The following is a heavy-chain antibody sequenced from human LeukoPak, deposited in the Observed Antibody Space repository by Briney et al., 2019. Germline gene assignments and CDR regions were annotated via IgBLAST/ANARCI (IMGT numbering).Heavy chain of an antibody. J-gene: IGHJ4*02. CDR3: AKGLHYNILTGFRREYYFDS. D-gene: IGHD3-9*01. CDR2: ISTSSSYI. V-gene: IGHV3-21*01. Sequence: GGSLRLSCAASGFTFSSYSMSWVRQAPGKGLEWVSSISTSSSYIYYADPVKGRFTISRDNAKNSLYLQMNSLRAEDTAIYYCAKGLHYNILTGFRREYYFDSWGQGTLVTASS. CDR1: GFTFSSYS.